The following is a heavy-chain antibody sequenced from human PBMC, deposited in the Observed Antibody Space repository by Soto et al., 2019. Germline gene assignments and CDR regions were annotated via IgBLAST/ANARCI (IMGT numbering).Heavy chain of an antibody. CDR3: AIPNPEYSSSRADSNYGIYV. D-gene: IGHD6-13*01. CDR1: WYTLASYA. CDR2: INAGNGNT. Sequence: ASVKVFCEASWYTLASYAMHCVGQAPGQRLEWMGGINAGNGNTKYSQKFQGRVTITRDTSAGTAYMELSSLRSEDTAVYYCAIPNPEYSSSRADSNYGIYVWCQGTTVPVS. J-gene: IGHJ6*02. V-gene: IGHV1-3*01.